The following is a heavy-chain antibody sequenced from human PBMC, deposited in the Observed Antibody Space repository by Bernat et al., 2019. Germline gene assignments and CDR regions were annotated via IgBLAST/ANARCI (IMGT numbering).Heavy chain of an antibody. Sequence: QVQLVESGGGVVQPGRSLRLSCAASGFTFSSYAMHWVRQAPGKGLEWVAVISYDGSNKYYADSVKGRFTISRDNSKNTLYLQMNSLRAEDTAVYYCAKDRRLLASDYYYGMDVWGQGTTVTVSS. CDR3: AKDRRLLASDYYYGMDV. J-gene: IGHJ6*02. CDR1: GFTFSSYA. V-gene: IGHV3-30*04. D-gene: IGHD2-8*02. CDR2: ISYDGSNK.